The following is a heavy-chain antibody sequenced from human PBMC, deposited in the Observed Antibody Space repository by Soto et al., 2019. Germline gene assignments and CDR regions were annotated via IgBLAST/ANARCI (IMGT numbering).Heavy chain of an antibody. CDR1: GGSISSYD. V-gene: IGHV4-59*08. CDR2: IYYSGST. J-gene: IGHJ6*03. CDR3: ARHSNLNYDFWSGYSSYYYYYMDV. D-gene: IGHD3-3*01. Sequence: TSETMSVTCPVAGGSISSYDLIWIRKPPGKGLEWIGYIYYSGSTNYNPSLKSRVTISVDTSKNQFSLKLSSVTAADTAVYYCARHSNLNYDFWSGYSSYYYYYMDVWGKGTTVTVSS.